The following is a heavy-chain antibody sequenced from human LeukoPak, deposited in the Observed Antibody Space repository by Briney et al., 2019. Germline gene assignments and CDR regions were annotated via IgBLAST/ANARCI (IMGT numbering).Heavy chain of an antibody. CDR1: GFSFSTYE. D-gene: IGHD4-17*01. V-gene: IGHV3-48*03. Sequence: GGSLRLSCAASGFSFSTYEMNWVRQAPGKGLEWVSYISSRGSAIYYADSVKGRFTISRDNAKNSLYLQMNSLRAEDTAVYYCARETDPLRSFDYWGQGTLVTVSS. J-gene: IGHJ4*02. CDR3: ARETDPLRSFDY. CDR2: ISSRGSAI.